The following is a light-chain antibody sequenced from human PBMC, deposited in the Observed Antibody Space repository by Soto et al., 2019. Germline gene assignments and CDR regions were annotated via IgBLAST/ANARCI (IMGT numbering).Light chain of an antibody. J-gene: IGKJ2*01. V-gene: IGKV1-33*01. CDR1: QDISNH. CDR3: QQYDNLPYT. CDR2: DAS. Sequence: DIQMTQSPSSLSASVGDRVTITCQASQDISNHLNWYQQKPGKAPKLLIYDASNLETGVPSRFSGSGFGTDFTFTTSNLQPEDIATYYCQQYDNLPYTFGQGTKLQIK.